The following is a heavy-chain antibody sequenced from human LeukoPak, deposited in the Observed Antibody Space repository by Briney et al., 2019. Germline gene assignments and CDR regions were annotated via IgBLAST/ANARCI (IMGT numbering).Heavy chain of an antibody. J-gene: IGHJ4*02. CDR2: IYYSGST. V-gene: IGHV4-39*01. D-gene: IGHD3/OR15-3a*01. Sequence: SETLSLTCTVSGDSISSSSYYWGWIRQPPGKGLEWIGSIYYSGSTYYNPSLKSRVTISVDTSKNQFSLKLSSVTAADTAVYYCASRGTGYAAIDFWGQGTLVTVSS. CDR3: ASRGTGYAAIDF. CDR1: GDSISSSSYY.